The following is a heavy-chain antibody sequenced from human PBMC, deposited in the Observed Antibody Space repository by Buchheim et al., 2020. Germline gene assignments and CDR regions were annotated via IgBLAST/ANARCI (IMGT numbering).Heavy chain of an antibody. V-gene: IGHV4-31*03. J-gene: IGHJ4*02. CDR2: TYYSGST. CDR1: GGSISSGGYY. Sequence: QVQLQESGPGLVKPSQTLSLTCTVSGGSISSGGYYWSWIRQHPGKGLEWIGYTYYSGSTHYNPSLKSRVTISVDPAKNQFSLKLSSVTAADTAVYYCARAAYDFWSGYSTDLYYFDYWGQGTL. CDR3: ARAAYDFWSGYSTDLYYFDY. D-gene: IGHD3-3*01.